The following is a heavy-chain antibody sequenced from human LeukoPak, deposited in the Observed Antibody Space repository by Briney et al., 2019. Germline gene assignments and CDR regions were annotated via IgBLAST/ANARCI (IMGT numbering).Heavy chain of an antibody. V-gene: IGHV3-74*01. Sequence: GGSLRLSCAASGFTFSSSWMHWVRQAPGKGLVWVSRIYSDGSSTSYADSVKGRFTISRDNAKNTLYLQMNSLTAEDTAVYFCAREEMGATMLTECWGQGTLVTVSS. CDR1: GFTFSSSW. CDR2: IYSDGSST. CDR3: AREEMGATMLTEC. D-gene: IGHD1-26*01. J-gene: IGHJ4*02.